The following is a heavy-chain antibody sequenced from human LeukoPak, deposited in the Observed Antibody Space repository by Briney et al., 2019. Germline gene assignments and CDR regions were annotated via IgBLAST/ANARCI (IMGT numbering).Heavy chain of an antibody. J-gene: IGHJ4*02. CDR2: IYYSGST. Sequence: SETLSLTCTVSGGSISSGDYYWSRIRQPPGKGLEWIGYIYYSGSTYYNPSLKSRVTISVDTSKNQFSLKLSSVTAADTAVYYCALRNDILTGYDYWGQGTLVTVSS. V-gene: IGHV4-30-4*01. D-gene: IGHD3-9*01. CDR3: ALRNDILTGYDY. CDR1: GGSISSGDYY.